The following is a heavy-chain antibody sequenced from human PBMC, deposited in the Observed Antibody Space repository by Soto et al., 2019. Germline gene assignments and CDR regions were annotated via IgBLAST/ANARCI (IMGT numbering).Heavy chain of an antibody. J-gene: IGHJ6*02. CDR2: ISGGSDTV. CDR1: GFTFSDYA. Sequence: EVQLVESGGGSVQPGGSLRLSCAVSGFTFSDYAMNWVRQAPGGGLEWISFISGGSDTVHYADSVRGRFTISRDNAKNSLYLQMNSLRDEDSAVYYCTRDGVWGQGTRVTVSS. V-gene: IGHV3-48*02. CDR3: TRDGV.